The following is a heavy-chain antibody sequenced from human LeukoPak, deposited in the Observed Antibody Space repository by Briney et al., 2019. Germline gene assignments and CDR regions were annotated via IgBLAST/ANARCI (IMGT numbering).Heavy chain of an antibody. CDR1: GYTFTSYD. CDR3: ARDKVGATRGPDAFDI. CDR2: MNPNSGNT. V-gene: IGHV1-8*01. Sequence: ASVKVSCKASGYTFTSYDINWVRQATGQGLEWMGWMNPNSGNTGYAQKFQGRVTMTRDTSTSTVYMELSSLRSEDTAVYYCARDKVGATRGPDAFDIWGQGTLVTVSS. J-gene: IGHJ4*02. D-gene: IGHD1-26*01.